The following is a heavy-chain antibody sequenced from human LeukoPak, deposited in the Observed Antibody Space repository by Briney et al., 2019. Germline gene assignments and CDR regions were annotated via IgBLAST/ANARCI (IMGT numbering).Heavy chain of an antibody. Sequence: ASVKVSCKASGYTFTSYYMDWVRQAPGQGLEWMGIINPNSGRTGYAQKFHGRVTMTRDMSTSTVYMELSSLRSEDTAVYYCASLAGGNSESGDAFDIWGQGTMVTVSS. D-gene: IGHD4-23*01. CDR3: ASLAGGNSESGDAFDI. CDR2: INPNSGRT. V-gene: IGHV1-46*01. CDR1: GYTFTSYY. J-gene: IGHJ3*02.